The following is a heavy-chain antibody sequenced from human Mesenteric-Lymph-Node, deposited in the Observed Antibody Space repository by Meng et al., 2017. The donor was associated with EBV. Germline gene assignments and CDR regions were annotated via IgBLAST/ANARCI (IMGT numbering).Heavy chain of an antibody. CDR2: ISNSGSTL. J-gene: IGHJ4*02. D-gene: IGHD3-9*01. CDR3: ARYLTGYHNFDY. CDR1: GFTLSDYH. V-gene: IGHV3-11*01. Sequence: QLRLVKPGGRLAKPCVSLRLSIGASGFTLSDYHMNWIRQLPGKGLEWVSYISNSGSTLYYPVSVKGGFTNYRDTAKHSLYPPMNSLRDDDTAVYSCARYLTGYHNFDYWGQGTLVTVSS.